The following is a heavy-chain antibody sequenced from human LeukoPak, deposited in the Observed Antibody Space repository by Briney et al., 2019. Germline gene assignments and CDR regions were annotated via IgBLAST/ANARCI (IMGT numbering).Heavy chain of an antibody. Sequence: SETLSLTCAVYGGSFSGYYWSWIRQPPGKGLEWIGEINHSGSTNYNPSLKSRVTISVDTSKNQFSLKLSSVTAADTAVYYCARRSVRYSSGYYRGAFDIWGQGTMVTVSS. CDR3: ARRSVRYSSGYYRGAFDI. CDR1: GGSFSGYY. D-gene: IGHD3-22*01. J-gene: IGHJ3*02. V-gene: IGHV4-34*01. CDR2: INHSGST.